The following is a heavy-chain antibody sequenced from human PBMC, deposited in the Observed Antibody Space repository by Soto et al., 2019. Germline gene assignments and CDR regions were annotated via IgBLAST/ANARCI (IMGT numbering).Heavy chain of an antibody. J-gene: IGHJ6*02. Sequence: EVQLLESGGGLVQPGGSLRLSCAASGFTFSSYAMSWVRQAPGKGLEWVSTISAGGGTTYYADSVKGRFTISRDNSKNTLHLQMNSLRAEDTAVYYCARAVVVAARADWYYGMDVWGQGTTVTVSS. D-gene: IGHD2-15*01. CDR2: ISAGGGTT. V-gene: IGHV3-23*01. CDR1: GFTFSSYA. CDR3: ARAVVVAARADWYYGMDV.